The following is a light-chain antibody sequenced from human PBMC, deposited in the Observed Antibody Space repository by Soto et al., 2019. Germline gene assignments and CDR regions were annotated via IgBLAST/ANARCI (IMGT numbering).Light chain of an antibody. V-gene: IGLV2-14*01. Sequence: QSALPQPASVSGSPGQSITISCTGTSSDVGGYNYVSWYQQHPGKAPKLMIYAVSNRPSGISNRFSGSKSGNTASLTISGLQAEYEADYYSSSYTSSSTLNVFGTGTK. CDR2: AVS. CDR1: SSDVGGYNY. J-gene: IGLJ1*01. CDR3: SSYTSSSTLNV.